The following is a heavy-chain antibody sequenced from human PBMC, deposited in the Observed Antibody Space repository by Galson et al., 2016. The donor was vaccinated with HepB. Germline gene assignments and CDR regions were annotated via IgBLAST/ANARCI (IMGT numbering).Heavy chain of an antibody. CDR3: AHSYAYYFDY. J-gene: IGHJ4*02. CDR2: IYWDDDK. CDR1: GFSLTTDGVG. Sequence: PALVKPTQTLTLTCTFSGFSLTTDGVGVGWIRQPPGEALEWLALIYWDDDKRYSPSLKSRLTITNDTSTNQVVLTMTNMDPVDTATYYCAHSYAYYFDYWGQGTLVTVSS. D-gene: IGHD2-2*01. V-gene: IGHV2-5*02.